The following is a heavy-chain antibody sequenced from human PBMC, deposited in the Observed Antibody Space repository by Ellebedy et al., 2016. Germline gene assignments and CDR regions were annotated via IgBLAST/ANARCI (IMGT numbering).Heavy chain of an antibody. V-gene: IGHV3-23*01. CDR2: ISGSGGSK. Sequence: GESLKISXAASGFTFSSYAMSWVRQAPGKGLEWVSAISGSGGSKYYADSVKGRFTISRDNSKNTLYLQMNSLRAEDTAVYYCAKDLQKPGYCSSTSCYTAPPIYPEYFQHWGQGTLVTVSS. CDR1: GFTFSSYA. CDR3: AKDLQKPGYCSSTSCYTAPPIYPEYFQH. D-gene: IGHD2-2*02. J-gene: IGHJ1*01.